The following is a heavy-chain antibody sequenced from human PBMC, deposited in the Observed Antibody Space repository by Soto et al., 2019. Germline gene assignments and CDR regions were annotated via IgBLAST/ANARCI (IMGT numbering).Heavy chain of an antibody. D-gene: IGHD2-15*01. Sequence: TSVEVSCKACGYGFSRYFIRWVRQAHGQGLEWMGMINPTGGSTSYSQKFQGRVTVTSITSTSTVYMDLSSLTVEDTAVYYCVREARVVAATRPFDSWGQGTLVTVSS. V-gene: IGHV1-46*01. CDR1: GYGFSRYF. CDR2: INPTGGST. J-gene: IGHJ4*02. CDR3: VREARVVAATRPFDS.